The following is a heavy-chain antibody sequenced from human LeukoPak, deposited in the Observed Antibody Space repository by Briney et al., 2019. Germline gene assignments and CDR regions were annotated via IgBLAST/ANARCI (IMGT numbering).Heavy chain of an antibody. CDR2: ISSSSSYI. D-gene: IGHD6-19*01. Sequence: KTGGSLRLSCAASGFTFSSYSMNWVRQAPGKGLEWVSSISSSSSYIYYADSVKGRFTISRDNSKNTLYLQMNSLRAEDTAVYYCAREEQWSSAGMDVWGQGTTVTVSS. V-gene: IGHV3-21*01. CDR3: AREEQWSSAGMDV. CDR1: GFTFSSYS. J-gene: IGHJ6*02.